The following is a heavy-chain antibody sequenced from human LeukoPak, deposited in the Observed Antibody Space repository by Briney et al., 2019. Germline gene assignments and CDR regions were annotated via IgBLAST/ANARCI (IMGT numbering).Heavy chain of an antibody. D-gene: IGHD5-12*01. V-gene: IGHV4-59*01. CDR2: IYYSGSA. CDR1: GGSISSYY. J-gene: IGHJ4*02. CDR3: ARTGVVATSYFFDY. Sequence: SETLSLTCTASGGSISSYYWSWIRQPPGKGQEWIWFIYYSGSANYNPSLRSRVTISIDTSKNQFSLKLTSVTAADTAVYYCARTGVVATSYFFDYWGRGILVSVSS.